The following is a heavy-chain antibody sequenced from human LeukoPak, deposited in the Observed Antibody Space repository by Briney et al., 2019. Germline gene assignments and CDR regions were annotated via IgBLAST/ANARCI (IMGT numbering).Heavy chain of an antibody. J-gene: IGHJ5*02. Sequence: ASVKVSCKASGYTFSGYYIHWVRQAPGQGLEWMGLIKPDSGDTNYAQNFRGRVTMTRDTSISTAYMELNRLTSDDTAVYYCVRDRPHNWFDPWGQGTLVTVSS. V-gene: IGHV1-2*02. CDR1: GYTFSGYY. CDR3: VRDRPHNWFDP. CDR2: IKPDSGDT.